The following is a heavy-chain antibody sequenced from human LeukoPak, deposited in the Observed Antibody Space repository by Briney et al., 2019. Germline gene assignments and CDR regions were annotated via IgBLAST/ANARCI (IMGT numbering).Heavy chain of an antibody. CDR2: IYSDGST. CDR3: ARAHSSTWYFDC. J-gene: IGHJ4*02. Sequence: PGGSLRLSCAASGFTFSSYSMNWVRQAPGKGLEWVSVIYSDGSTLYADSVKGRFTISRDNSKNTLYLQMNSLRAEDTAVYYCARAHSSTWYFDCWGQGTLVTVSS. CDR1: GFTFSSYS. V-gene: IGHV3-53*01. D-gene: IGHD6-13*01.